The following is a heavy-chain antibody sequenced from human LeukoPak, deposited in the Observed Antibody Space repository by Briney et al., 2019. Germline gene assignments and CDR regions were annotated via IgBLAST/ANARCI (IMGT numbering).Heavy chain of an antibody. CDR1: GGTFSSYA. Sequence: SVKVSCKASGGTFSSYAISWVRQAPGQGLEWMGGIIPIFGTANYAQKFQGRVTITADESTSTAYMELSSLRSEDTAVYYCARDLISGRNDAFDIWGQGTMVTVSS. CDR2: IIPIFGTA. J-gene: IGHJ3*02. V-gene: IGHV1-69*13. D-gene: IGHD1-26*01. CDR3: ARDLISGRNDAFDI.